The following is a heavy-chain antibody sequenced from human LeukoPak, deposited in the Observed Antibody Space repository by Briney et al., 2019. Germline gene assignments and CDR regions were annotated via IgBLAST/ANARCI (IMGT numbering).Heavy chain of an antibody. Sequence: GGSLRLSCAASGFTFSSYGMHWVRQAPGKGLEWVAFIRYDGSNKYYADSVKGRFTISRDNSKNTLYLQMNSLRAEDTAVYYCAKDGGSTSCYGLCYYYYMDVWGKGTTVTISS. CDR2: IRYDGSNK. CDR3: AKDGGSTSCYGLCYYYYMDV. CDR1: GFTFSSYG. D-gene: IGHD2-2*01. V-gene: IGHV3-30*02. J-gene: IGHJ6*03.